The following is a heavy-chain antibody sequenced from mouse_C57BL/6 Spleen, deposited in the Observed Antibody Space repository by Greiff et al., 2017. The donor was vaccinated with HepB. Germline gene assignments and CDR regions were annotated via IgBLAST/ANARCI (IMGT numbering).Heavy chain of an antibody. Sequence: VQLQQSGAELVRPGASVKLSCTASGFNIKDDYMHWVKQRPEQGLEWIGWIDPENGDTEYASKFQGKATITADTSSNTAYLQLSSLTSEDTAVYYCTVAYYSNYVAYWGQGTLVTVSA. CDR2: IDPENGDT. D-gene: IGHD2-5*01. CDR3: TVAYYSNYVAY. V-gene: IGHV14-4*01. CDR1: GFNIKDDY. J-gene: IGHJ3*01.